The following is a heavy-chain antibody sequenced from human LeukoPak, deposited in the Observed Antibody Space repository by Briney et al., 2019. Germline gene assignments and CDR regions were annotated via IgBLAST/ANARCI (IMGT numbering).Heavy chain of an antibody. CDR1: GGSISSNNW. V-gene: IGHV4-4*02. Sequence: SETLSLTCAVSGGSISSNNWWSWVRQPPGKGLEWIGEIYHSGSTNYNPSLKSRVTISVDESKSQFSLKLTSVTAADTAVYYCARDPSYGDYGFDYWGQGTLVTVSS. J-gene: IGHJ4*02. CDR3: ARDPSYGDYGFDY. D-gene: IGHD4-17*01. CDR2: IYHSGST.